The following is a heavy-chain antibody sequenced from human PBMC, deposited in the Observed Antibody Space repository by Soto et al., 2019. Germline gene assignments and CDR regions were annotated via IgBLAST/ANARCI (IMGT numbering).Heavy chain of an antibody. D-gene: IGHD3-9*01. V-gene: IGHV1-45*02. CDR3: AGEGSYETLSGNSHIFD. CDR1: GHPLSYRY. Sequence: QVSLVQSGAEVKQTGSSVKISCKTSGHPLSYRYLHWFRQAPGQAFEWMGRMRPLIGDTNNAQKVHDRLTLTRDRPMTTAYMELRSLTSDDTAIYYCAGEGSYETLSGNSHIFDWGQGTLVSVSS. J-gene: IGHJ4*02. CDR2: MRPLIGDT.